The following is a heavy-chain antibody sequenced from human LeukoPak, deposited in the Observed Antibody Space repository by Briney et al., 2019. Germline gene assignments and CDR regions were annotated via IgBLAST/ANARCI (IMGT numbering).Heavy chain of an antibody. CDR2: INPGSGAT. V-gene: IGHV1-2*02. J-gene: IGHJ6*03. CDR1: GYTFTGYY. D-gene: IGHD5/OR15-5a*01. Sequence: ASVKASCKASGYTFTGYYMHWVRQAPGQGLEWMGWINPGSGATNCAQRFHGRVTMTRDTSISTVYMELSRLRSDDTAVYYCARGLSAYYYYYMDVWGKGTTVTISS. CDR3: ARGLSAYYYYYMDV.